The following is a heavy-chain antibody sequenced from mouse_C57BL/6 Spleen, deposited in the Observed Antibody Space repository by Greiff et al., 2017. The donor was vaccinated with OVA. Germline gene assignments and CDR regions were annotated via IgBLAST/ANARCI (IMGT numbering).Heavy chain of an antibody. V-gene: IGHV3-6*01. J-gene: IGHJ4*01. Sequence: EVQLQESGPGLVKPSQSLSLTCSVTGYSITSGYYWNWIRQFPGNKLEWMGYISYDGSNNYNPSLKNRISITRDTSKNQFFLKLNSVTTEDTAAYYCARERLRRWDAMDYWGQGTSVTVSS. CDR1: GYSITSGYY. CDR2: ISYDGSN. D-gene: IGHD1-1*01. CDR3: ARERLRRWDAMDY.